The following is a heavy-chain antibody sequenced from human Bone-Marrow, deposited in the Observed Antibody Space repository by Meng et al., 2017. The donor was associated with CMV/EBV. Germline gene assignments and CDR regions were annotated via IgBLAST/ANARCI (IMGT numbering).Heavy chain of an antibody. V-gene: IGHV3-23*01. J-gene: IGHJ6*02. CDR2: IGGIGGTT. CDR1: GFTFSSYE. D-gene: IGHD6-13*01. CDR3: ARDGPRIAAAGTWGVDYYYGMDV. Sequence: GGSLRLSCAASGFTFSSYEMNWVRQAPGKGLQWVSSIGGIGGTTYYADSVKGRFTISRDNSKNTLYLQMNSLRAEDTAVYYCARDGPRIAAAGTWGVDYYYGMDVWGQGTTVTVSS.